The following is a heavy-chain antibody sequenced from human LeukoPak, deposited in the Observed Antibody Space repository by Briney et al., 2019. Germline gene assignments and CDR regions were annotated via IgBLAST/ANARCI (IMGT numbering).Heavy chain of an antibody. Sequence: GGSLRLSCAASGFTLSSHWMSWVRQAPGKGLEWVANINQDGSAKYYVDSVRGRFTISRDNAKNSMHLQMNSLRAEDTAVYYCARWEIRGTAHQLDYWGQGTLVTVSS. J-gene: IGHJ4*02. CDR2: INQDGSAK. CDR3: ARWEIRGTAHQLDY. V-gene: IGHV3-7*01. D-gene: IGHD1-7*01. CDR1: GFTLSSHW.